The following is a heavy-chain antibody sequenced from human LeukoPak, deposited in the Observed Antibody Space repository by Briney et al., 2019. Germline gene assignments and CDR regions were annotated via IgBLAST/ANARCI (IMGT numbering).Heavy chain of an antibody. CDR2: IRDDGSDS. V-gene: IGHV3-7*01. J-gene: IGHJ4*02. CDR3: ARDDRNSYYDY. Sequence: PGGPLRLSCVGSGFTFSAYWMTWVRQAPGKGLEWVANIRDDGSDSYYVGSVKGRFTISRDNAKNSLYLQMNSLRAEDTAVYYCARDDRNSYYDYWGQGTLVTVSS. CDR1: GFTFSAYW. D-gene: IGHD2-21*01.